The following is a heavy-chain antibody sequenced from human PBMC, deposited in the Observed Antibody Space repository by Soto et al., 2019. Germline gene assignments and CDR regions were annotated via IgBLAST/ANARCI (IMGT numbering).Heavy chain of an antibody. V-gene: IGHV1-69*01. J-gene: IGHJ4*02. CDR1: GGTISSFG. Sequence: QVQLVQSGAEVKKPGSSVKVSCTTSGGTISSFGMNWVRQAPGQGLAWMGGIVPIDGSTKYAEKFQGRVTIAAEASTSTVYMDLSRLRSADTAVYYCARSFTKSRRGGVAFDSCGQGTLLTVSP. D-gene: IGHD3-3*01. CDR2: IVPIDGST. CDR3: ARSFTKSRRGGVAFDS.